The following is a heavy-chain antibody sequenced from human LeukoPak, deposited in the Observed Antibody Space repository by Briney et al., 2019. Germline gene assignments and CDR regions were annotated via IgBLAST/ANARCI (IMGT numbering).Heavy chain of an antibody. J-gene: IGHJ4*02. V-gene: IGHV1-2*02. CDR2: IIPIIGRA. CDR3: ARERGDDYGGIDFDY. Sequence: ASVKVSCKASGYTFTGYVMSWVRQAPGQGLEWMGGIIPIIGRANYAQKFQGRVTITRDTSISTAYMELSRLRSEDTAVYYCARERGDDYGGIDFDYWGQGTLVTVSS. CDR1: GYTFTGYV. D-gene: IGHD4-23*01.